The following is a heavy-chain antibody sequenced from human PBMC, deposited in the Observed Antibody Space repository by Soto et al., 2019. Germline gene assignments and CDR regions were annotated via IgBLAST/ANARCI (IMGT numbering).Heavy chain of an antibody. V-gene: IGHV3-23*01. CDR2: ISGAGGST. Sequence: VGSLRLSCAASGFTFSSAAMSWVRQAPGKGLEWVASISGAGGSTSYGASVKGRFTISRDNSKNTLDLHMNSLRGEDTAKHYCAKGNWGHVAAFHFDHWGQGALLTVSS. J-gene: IGHJ4*02. D-gene: IGHD6-19*01. CDR1: GFTFSSAA. CDR3: AKGNWGHVAAFHFDH.